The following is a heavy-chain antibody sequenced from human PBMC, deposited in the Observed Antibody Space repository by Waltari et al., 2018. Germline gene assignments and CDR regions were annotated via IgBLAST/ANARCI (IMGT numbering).Heavy chain of an antibody. D-gene: IGHD6-13*01. CDR3: ARWGIAAAGTWVSDDY. Sequence: QVQLQESGPGLVKPSQTLSLTCTVSGGSISSGGYYCSWIRQHPGKGLEWIGYIYYSGSTYYNPSLKSRVTISVDTSKNQFSLKLSSVTAADTAVYYCARWGIAAAGTWVSDDYWGQGTLVTVSS. J-gene: IGHJ4*02. CDR2: IYYSGST. CDR1: GGSISSGGYY. V-gene: IGHV4-31*03.